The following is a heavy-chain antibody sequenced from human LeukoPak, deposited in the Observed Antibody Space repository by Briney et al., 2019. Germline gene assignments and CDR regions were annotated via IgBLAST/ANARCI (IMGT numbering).Heavy chain of an antibody. D-gene: IGHD3-16*01. CDR1: GGSFSGYY. Sequence: PSETLSLTCAVYGGSFSGYYWSWIRQPPGKGLEWIGEINHSGSTNYNPSLKSRVTISVDTSKNQFSLKLSSVTAADTAVYYCARDYEGWGKTDVFDIWGQGTMVTVSS. CDR2: INHSGST. V-gene: IGHV4-34*01. J-gene: IGHJ3*02. CDR3: ARDYEGWGKTDVFDI.